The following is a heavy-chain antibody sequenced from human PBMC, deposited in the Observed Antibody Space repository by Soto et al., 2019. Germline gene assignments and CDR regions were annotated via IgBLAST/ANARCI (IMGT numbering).Heavy chain of an antibody. V-gene: IGHV3-30-3*01. J-gene: IGHJ4*02. CDR3: ARESIVGASFDY. CDR2: ILYDGSNK. Sequence: GGSLRLSCEASGFTFSRYALHWVRQAPGKGLEWVAVILYDGSNKYNADSVKGRFTISRDNPKNTLYLQMNSLRAEDTAVYYCARESIVGASFDYRGQGTLVTVSS. CDR1: GFTFSRYA. D-gene: IGHD1-26*01.